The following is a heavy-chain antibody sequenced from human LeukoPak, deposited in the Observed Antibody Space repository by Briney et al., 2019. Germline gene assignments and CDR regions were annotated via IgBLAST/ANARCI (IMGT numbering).Heavy chain of an antibody. D-gene: IGHD3-22*01. CDR1: GESISTYF. CDR2: FYSTGAS. CDR3: ARDSGPTLYFETSGYYLDY. V-gene: IGHV4-4*07. J-gene: IGHJ4*02. Sequence: SETLSLTCSVSGESISTYFWTWIRQPAGKGLEWIGRFYSTGASNYNPSLKSRVSMSVDTSKNQFSLKLTSVTAADTAVYYCARDSGPTLYFETSGYYLDYWGQGILVTVSS.